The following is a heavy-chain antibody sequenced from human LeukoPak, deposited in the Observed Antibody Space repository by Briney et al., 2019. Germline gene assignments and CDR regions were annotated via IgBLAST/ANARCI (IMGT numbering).Heavy chain of an antibody. J-gene: IGHJ5*02. D-gene: IGHD5-24*01. Sequence: PRASVKVSCKASGYTFTSYDINWVRQAPGQGLEWMGGIIPIFGTANYAQKFQGRVTITTDESTSTAYMELSSLRSEDTAVYYCARDVSWLQSPWFDPWGQGTLVTVSS. CDR2: IIPIFGTA. CDR3: ARDVSWLQSPWFDP. CDR1: GYTFTSYD. V-gene: IGHV1-69*05.